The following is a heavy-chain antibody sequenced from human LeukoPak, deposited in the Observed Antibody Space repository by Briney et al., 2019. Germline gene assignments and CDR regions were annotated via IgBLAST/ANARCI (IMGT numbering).Heavy chain of an antibody. D-gene: IGHD2-2*01. V-gene: IGHV4-59*08. CDR1: GGSIGTYY. Sequence: SETLSLTCSVSGGSIGTYYWTWIRQPPGKGLEWIGYIYYTGSTNYNPSLKSRATMSVDTSKSQVSLKMTSVTAADTAVYYCARPSIPSAAASALDIWGQGTMVTVSS. CDR3: ARPSIPSAAASALDI. J-gene: IGHJ3*02. CDR2: IYYTGST.